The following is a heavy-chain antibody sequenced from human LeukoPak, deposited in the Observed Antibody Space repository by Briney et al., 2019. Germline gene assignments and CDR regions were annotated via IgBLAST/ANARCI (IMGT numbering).Heavy chain of an antibody. CDR2: IRSKAYGGTT. CDR1: GFTFSSYA. CDR3: TRDRRRDGYNSVPDY. D-gene: IGHD5-24*01. Sequence: PGGSLRLSCAASGFTFSSYAMHWVRQAPGKGLGWVGFIRSKAYGGTTEYAASVKGRFTISRDDSKSIAYLQMNSLKTEDTAVYYCTRDRRRDGYNSVPDYWGQGTLVTVSS. J-gene: IGHJ4*02. V-gene: IGHV3-49*04.